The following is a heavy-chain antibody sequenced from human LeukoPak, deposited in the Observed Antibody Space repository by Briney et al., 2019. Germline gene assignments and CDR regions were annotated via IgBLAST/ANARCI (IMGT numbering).Heavy chain of an antibody. V-gene: IGHV3-21*01. Sequence: GGSLRLSCTASAFSFNLYTMNWVRQAPGKGLEWVSSISSYSTYIYYPDSVKGRFTISRDNAKNSLFLQMNSLRPEDTAVYYCARDRRLRDFDYWGQGTLVTVSS. CDR1: AFSFNLYT. D-gene: IGHD5-18*01. J-gene: IGHJ4*02. CDR2: ISSYSTYI. CDR3: ARDRRLRDFDY.